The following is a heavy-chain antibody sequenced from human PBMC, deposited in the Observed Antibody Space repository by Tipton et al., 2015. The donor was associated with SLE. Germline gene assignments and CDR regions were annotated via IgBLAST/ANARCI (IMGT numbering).Heavy chain of an antibody. D-gene: IGHD3-22*01. J-gene: IGHJ1*01. Sequence: TLSLTCAVSGGSISSGGYYWSWIRQHPGKGLEWIGYIYTSGSTNYNPSLKSRVTISVDTSKNQFSLKLSSVTAADTAVYYCASLDSSGYYEYFHHWGQGTLVTVSS. CDR2: IYTSGST. CDR1: GGSISSGGYY. CDR3: ASLDSSGYYEYFHH. V-gene: IGHV4-61*09.